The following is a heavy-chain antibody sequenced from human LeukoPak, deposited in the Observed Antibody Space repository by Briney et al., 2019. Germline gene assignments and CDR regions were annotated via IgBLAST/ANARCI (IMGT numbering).Heavy chain of an antibody. CDR3: ASTGIAAADTLDYYGMDV. D-gene: IGHD6-13*01. V-gene: IGHV4-59*08. CDR2: IYYSGST. Sequence: SETLSLTCTVSGGSISSYYWSWIRQPPGKGLEWIGYIYYSGSTNYNPSLKSRVTISVDTSKNQFSLKLSSVTAADTAVYYCASTGIAAADTLDYYGMDVWGQGTTVTVSS. CDR1: GGSISSYY. J-gene: IGHJ6*02.